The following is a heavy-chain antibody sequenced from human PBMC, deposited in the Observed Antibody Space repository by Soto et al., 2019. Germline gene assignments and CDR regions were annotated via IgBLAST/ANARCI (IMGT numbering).Heavy chain of an antibody. D-gene: IGHD2-2*01. J-gene: IGHJ6*03. Sequence: LRLSCAASGFTFSSYSMNWVRQAPGKGLEWVSSISSSSSYIYYADSVKGRFTISRDNAKNSLYLQMNSLRAEDTAVYYCARDHSLYCSSTSCYDYYYMDVWGKGTTVTVSS. CDR2: ISSSSSYI. CDR3: ARDHSLYCSSTSCYDYYYMDV. V-gene: IGHV3-21*01. CDR1: GFTFSSYS.